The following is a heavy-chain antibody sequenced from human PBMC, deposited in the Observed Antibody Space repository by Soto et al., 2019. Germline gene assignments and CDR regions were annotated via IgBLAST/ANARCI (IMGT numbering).Heavy chain of an antibody. D-gene: IGHD5-18*01. V-gene: IGHV4-34*01. J-gene: IGHJ4*02. CDR1: GGSFSGYY. CDR2: INHSGST. Sequence: NPSETLSLTCAVYGGSFSGYYWSWIRQPPGKGLEWIGEINHSGSTNYNPSLKSRVTISVDTSKNQFSLKLSSVTAADTAVYYCARGRGYSYAYRYFDYWGQGTLVTVSS. CDR3: ARGRGYSYAYRYFDY.